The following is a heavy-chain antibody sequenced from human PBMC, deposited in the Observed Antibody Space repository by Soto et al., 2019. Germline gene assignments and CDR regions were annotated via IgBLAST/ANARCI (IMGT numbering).Heavy chain of an antibody. J-gene: IGHJ5*02. CDR1: GDSVSRNDAA. D-gene: IGHD6-19*01. CDR2: TYYRSKFYN. CDR3: AGGDPNRGIAVPLNRRENWFDP. V-gene: IGHV6-1*01. Sequence: SQTLSLTCAISGDSVSRNDAAWNWIRQSPSRGLEWLGRTYYRSKFYNDYALSVKSRITINPDTSKNQFSLQLTSVTPEDTAVYYCAGGDPNRGIAVPLNRRENWFDPWGQGTMVTVSS.